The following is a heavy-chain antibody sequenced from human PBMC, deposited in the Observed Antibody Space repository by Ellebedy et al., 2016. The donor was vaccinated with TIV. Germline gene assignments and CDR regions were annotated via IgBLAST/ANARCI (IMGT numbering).Heavy chain of an antibody. V-gene: IGHV3-30-3*01. Sequence: GGSLRLSXAASGFTFSSYAMHWVRQAPGKGLEWVAVISYDGSNKYYADSVKGRFTISRDNSKNTLYLQMNSLRAEDTAVYYCARDLNIVVVPAASPQHWGQGTLVTVSS. D-gene: IGHD2-2*01. CDR1: GFTFSSYA. CDR3: ARDLNIVVVPAASPQH. CDR2: ISYDGSNK. J-gene: IGHJ1*01.